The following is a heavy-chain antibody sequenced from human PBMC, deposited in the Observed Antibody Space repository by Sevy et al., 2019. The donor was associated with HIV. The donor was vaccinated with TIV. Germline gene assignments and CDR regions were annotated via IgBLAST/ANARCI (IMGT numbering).Heavy chain of an antibody. CDR2: IWYDDSNK. V-gene: IGHV3-33*01. Sequence: GGSLRLSCTASGFTFSSNAMYWVRQAPGKGLEWVAVIWYDDSNKYHADSVKGRFNISRDNSKKTLYLQMNSLRAEDRAVYYGAGGLATTYDYHYGMDVWGQGTTVTVSS. CDR1: GFTFSSNA. CDR3: AGGLATTYDYHYGMDV. D-gene: IGHD5-12*01. J-gene: IGHJ6*02.